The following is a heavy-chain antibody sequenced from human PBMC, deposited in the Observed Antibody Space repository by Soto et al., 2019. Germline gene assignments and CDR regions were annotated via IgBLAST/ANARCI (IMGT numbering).Heavy chain of an antibody. Sequence: PGGSLRLSCAASGLTFSSYSMNWVRQAPGKGLEWVSYISSSSSTIYYADSVKGRFTISRDNAKNSLYLQMNSLRSEDTAVYYCATLYGDYSYFDYWGQGTLVTVSS. J-gene: IGHJ4*02. V-gene: IGHV3-48*01. D-gene: IGHD4-17*01. CDR2: ISSSSSTI. CDR3: ATLYGDYSYFDY. CDR1: GLTFSSYS.